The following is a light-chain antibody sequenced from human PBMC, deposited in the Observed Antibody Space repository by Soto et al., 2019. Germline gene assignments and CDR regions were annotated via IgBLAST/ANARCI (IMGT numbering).Light chain of an antibody. J-gene: IGKJ1*01. CDR1: QSVSSN. Sequence: EVVITQCPATLSLSPGERATLSCRSSQSVSSNLAWYQQKPGQAPRLLIYGASTRATGIPARFSGSGSGTEFTLTISSLQSEDFAVYYCQQYNNWPPWTFGQGTKVDIK. CDR3: QQYNNWPPWT. CDR2: GAS. V-gene: IGKV3-15*01.